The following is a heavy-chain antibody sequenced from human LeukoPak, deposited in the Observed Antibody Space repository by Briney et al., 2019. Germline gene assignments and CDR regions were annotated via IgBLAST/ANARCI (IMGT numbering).Heavy chain of an antibody. Sequence: GASVEVSCKASGYTFTGYYMHWVRQASGQGLEWMGWINPNNGNTNYAQKLQGRVTMTTDTSTSTAYMELRNLRSDDTAVYYCARDPFSLYSNYVYYYYMDVWGKGTTVTVSS. CDR1: GYTFTGYY. J-gene: IGHJ6*03. CDR3: ARDPFSLYSNYVYYYYMDV. D-gene: IGHD4-11*01. V-gene: IGHV1-18*04. CDR2: INPNNGNT.